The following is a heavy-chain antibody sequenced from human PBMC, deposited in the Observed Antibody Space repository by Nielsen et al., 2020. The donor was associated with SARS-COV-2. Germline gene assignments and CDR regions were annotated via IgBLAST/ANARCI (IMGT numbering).Heavy chain of an antibody. J-gene: IGHJ3*02. V-gene: IGHV4-34*01. CDR1: GGSLSGSY. CDR3: ARVNMYTDSWQRGVFDN. Sequence: SETLSLTCAVYGGSLSGSYWSWIRQSPGKGLEWIGEIHHTGGTNFNPSLKSRVTISVDTSKSQFFLKLSSVTAADTAVYYCARVNMYTDSWQRGVFDNWGQGTVVAVSS. D-gene: IGHD2-2*02. CDR2: IHHTGGT.